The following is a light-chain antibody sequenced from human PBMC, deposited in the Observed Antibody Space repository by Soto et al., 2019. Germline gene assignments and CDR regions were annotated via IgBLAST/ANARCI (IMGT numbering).Light chain of an antibody. CDR3: QQSYSTPPT. V-gene: IGKV1-12*01. CDR1: QGISSW. Sequence: EIQMTQAPSSLSASWRDRVTITCRPSQGISSWLAWYQQKPGKAPKLLIYDASSLESGVPSRFSGSGSGTEFTLTISSLQPDDFASYYCQQSYSTPPTFGQGTKVDIK. J-gene: IGKJ1*01. CDR2: DAS.